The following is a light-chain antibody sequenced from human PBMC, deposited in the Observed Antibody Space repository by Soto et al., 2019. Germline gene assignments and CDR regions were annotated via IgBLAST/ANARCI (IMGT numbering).Light chain of an antibody. V-gene: IGLV1-51*01. CDR1: SSNIGNNY. Sequence: QSVLTQPPSVSAAPGQKATISCSGSSSNIGNNYVSWYQQLPGTAPRLLIYDNNKRPPGIPDRLSASQSGTSATLGITGLQTGDEADYYCGTWDSSLNEVVSVGGTKVTAL. CDR2: DNN. CDR3: GTWDSSLNEVV. J-gene: IGLJ2*01.